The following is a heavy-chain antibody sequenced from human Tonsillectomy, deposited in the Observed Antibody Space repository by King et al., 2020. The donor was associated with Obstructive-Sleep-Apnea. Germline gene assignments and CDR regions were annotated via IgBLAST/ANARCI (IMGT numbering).Heavy chain of an antibody. CDR1: GFTFSSYA. V-gene: IGHV3-23*04. CDR3: AKMSPHILTGYSH. J-gene: IGHJ4*02. CDR2: ISVSGGST. Sequence: VQLVESGGGLEQPGGSLRLSCAASGFTFSSYAMSWVRQVPGKGLEWVSAISVSGGSTNYSASVKGRFTISRDNSKNTLYLQMNSLRAEDTAVYYCAKMSPHILTGYSHWGQGTLVTVSS. D-gene: IGHD3-9*01.